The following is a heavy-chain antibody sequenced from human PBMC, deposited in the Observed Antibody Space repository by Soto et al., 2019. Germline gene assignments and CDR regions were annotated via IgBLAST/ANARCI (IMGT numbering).Heavy chain of an antibody. D-gene: IGHD2-2*01. CDR2: ISGSGGST. CDR1: GFPFSSYD. J-gene: IGHJ5*02. Sequence: GGSLRLSCAASGFPFSSYDMRWVRQASGKGLEWVSAISGSGGSTYYADSVKGRFTISRDNSKNTLYLQQKRLRAEDTAAYYCAKDRPTVLVPAASLFDPWGQGTLVTDSS. V-gene: IGHV3-23*01. CDR3: AKDRPTVLVPAASLFDP.